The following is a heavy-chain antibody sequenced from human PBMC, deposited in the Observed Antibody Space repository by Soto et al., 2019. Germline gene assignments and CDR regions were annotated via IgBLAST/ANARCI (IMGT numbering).Heavy chain of an antibody. V-gene: IGHV4-34*01. CDR1: GGSFSGYY. CDR3: ARTSPMYGSGSLQLMYYFDY. CDR2: INHSGST. Sequence: QVQLQQWGAGLLKPSETLSLTCAVYGGSFSGYYWCWIRQPPGKGLEWIGEINHSGSTNYNPSLQSRVPIRVDTSKIQFPLRVSSVPAADTAVYYCARTSPMYGSGSLQLMYYFDYWGQGTLVTVSS. D-gene: IGHD3-10*01. J-gene: IGHJ4*02.